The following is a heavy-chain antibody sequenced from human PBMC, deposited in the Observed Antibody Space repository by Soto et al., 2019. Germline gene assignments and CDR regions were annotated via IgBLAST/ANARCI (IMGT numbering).Heavy chain of an antibody. V-gene: IGHV3-48*03. Sequence: EVQLVESGGGLVQPGGSLRRSCAASGFTVSSYEMNWVRQAPGKGLEWVSYISSSGSTIYYADSVKGRFTISRDNAKNSRYMQMNSLRAEDTAVYYCARAGTKWDYWGQGTLGTVSS. CDR3: ARAGTKWDY. D-gene: IGHD1-1*01. CDR2: ISSSGSTI. J-gene: IGHJ4*02. CDR1: GFTVSSYE.